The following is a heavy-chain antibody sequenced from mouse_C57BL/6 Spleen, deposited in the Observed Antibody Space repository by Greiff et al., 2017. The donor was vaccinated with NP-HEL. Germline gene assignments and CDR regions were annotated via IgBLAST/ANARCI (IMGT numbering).Heavy chain of an antibody. CDR3: ARAGYYYGNYYAMDY. CDR2: FHPYNDDT. D-gene: IGHD1-1*01. Sequence: VKLMESGAELVKPGASVKMSCKASGYTFTTYPIEWMKQNHGKSLEWIGNFHPYNDDTKYNEKFKGKATLTVEKSSSTVYLELSRLTSDDSAVYYCARAGYYYGNYYAMDYWGQGTSVTVSS. J-gene: IGHJ4*01. V-gene: IGHV1-47*01. CDR1: GYTFTTYP.